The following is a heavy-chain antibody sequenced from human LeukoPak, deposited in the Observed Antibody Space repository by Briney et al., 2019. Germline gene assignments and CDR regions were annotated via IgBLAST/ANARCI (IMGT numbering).Heavy chain of an antibody. J-gene: IGHJ6*03. CDR1: GYTFTSYD. CDR3: ARDASGTYSGLYYYFMDV. Sequence: ASVKVSCKASGYTFTSYDINWVRQATGQGLEWMGWMNPNSGNTGYAQKFQGRVTMSRDTSISTAYMELSRLRSDDTALYFCARDASGTYSGLYYYFMDVWGKGTTVTISS. CDR2: MNPNSGNT. D-gene: IGHD3-10*01. V-gene: IGHV1-8*01.